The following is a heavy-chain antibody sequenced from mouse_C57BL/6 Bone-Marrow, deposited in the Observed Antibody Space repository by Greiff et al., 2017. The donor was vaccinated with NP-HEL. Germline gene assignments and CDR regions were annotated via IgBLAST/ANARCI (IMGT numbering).Heavy chain of an antibody. CDR1: GYTFTDYE. J-gene: IGHJ3*01. CDR2: IDPETGGT. CDR3: TRLGLAKGYGYDWFAY. V-gene: IGHV1-15*01. Sequence: VQLQQSGAELVRPGASVTLSCKASGYTFTDYEMHWVKQTPVHGLEWIGAIDPETGGTAYNQKFKGKAILTADKSSSTAYMELRSLTSEDSAVYYCTRLGLAKGYGYDWFAYWGQGTLVTVSA. D-gene: IGHD2-2*01.